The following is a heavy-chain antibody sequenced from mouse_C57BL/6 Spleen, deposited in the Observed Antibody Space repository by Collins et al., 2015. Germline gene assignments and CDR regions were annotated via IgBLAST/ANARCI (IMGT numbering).Heavy chain of an antibody. V-gene: IGHV1-52*01. CDR3: ARWDYYGSSGSWFAY. Sequence: QVQLQQPGAELVRPGSSVKLSCKASGYTFTSYWMHWVKQRPIQGLEWIGNIDPSDSETHYNRKFKDKATLTVDKSSSTAYMQLSSLTSEDSAVYYCARWDYYGSSGSWFAYWGQGTLVTVSA. CDR1: GYTFTSYW. D-gene: IGHD1-1*01. CDR2: IDPSDSET. J-gene: IGHJ3*01.